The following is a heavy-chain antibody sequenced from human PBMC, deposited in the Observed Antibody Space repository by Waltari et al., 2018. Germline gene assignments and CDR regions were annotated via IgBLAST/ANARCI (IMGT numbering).Heavy chain of an antibody. V-gene: IGHV3-21*01. D-gene: IGHD1-26*01. Sequence: EVQLVESGGGLVKPGGSLRLSCAASGFTFSSYSMNWVRQAPGKGLEWVSSISSSSSYIYYEDSVKGPFTIPRDNAQNPMYLQMNRPRAEDTAVYFCAGDSGPDYFDYWGQGTLVTVSS. CDR2: ISSSSSYI. CDR3: AGDSGPDYFDY. J-gene: IGHJ4*02. CDR1: GFTFSSYS.